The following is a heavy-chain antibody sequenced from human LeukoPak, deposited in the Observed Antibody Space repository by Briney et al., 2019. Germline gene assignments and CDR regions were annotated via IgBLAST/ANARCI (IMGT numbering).Heavy chain of an antibody. V-gene: IGHV1-18*01. J-gene: IGHJ5*02. D-gene: IGHD3-16*01. Sequence: ASVKVSCKASGYTFSMYGISWVRQAPGQGLEWMGWVSAHDGHTNLAQKFQGRVTMTRDTSTNTAYMEVGSLTSDDTAVYYCARDYPVAGGEDCFAPWGQGTLVTVSS. CDR1: GYTFSMYG. CDR2: VSAHDGHT. CDR3: ARDYPVAGGEDCFAP.